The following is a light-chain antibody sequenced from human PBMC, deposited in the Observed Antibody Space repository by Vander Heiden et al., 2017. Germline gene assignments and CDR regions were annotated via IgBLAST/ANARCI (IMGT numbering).Light chain of an antibody. V-gene: IGKV1-5*01. CDR1: QSISSW. CDR3: QQYDSYPWT. Sequence: DIQITQSPSTLSASVGDRVTITCRASQSISSWLTWYQQKPGKAPKLLIYDASSLESGVPSRFSGSGSGTEFTLTISSLQPDDIATYYCQQYDSYPWTFGQGTKVEIK. CDR2: DAS. J-gene: IGKJ1*01.